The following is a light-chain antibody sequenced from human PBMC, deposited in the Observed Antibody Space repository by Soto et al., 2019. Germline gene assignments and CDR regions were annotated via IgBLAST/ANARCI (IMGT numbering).Light chain of an antibody. CDR2: AAS. V-gene: IGKV1-39*01. CDR3: QQSYSTPHT. J-gene: IGKJ2*01. CDR1: QSISSY. Sequence: DIQMTQSPSSLSASVGDRVTITCRASQSISSYLNWYQQKPGKAPKLLIYAASTLQGGVPSRFSGSGSGTDFTLTIGSLQPEDFATYYCQQSYSTPHTFGQGTKLEIK.